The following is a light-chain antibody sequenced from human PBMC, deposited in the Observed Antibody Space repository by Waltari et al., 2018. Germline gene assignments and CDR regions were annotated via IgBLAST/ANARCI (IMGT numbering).Light chain of an antibody. CDR1: SSNIGAGHD. Sequence: QSMLTQPPSVSGAPGQRVTISCTGSSSNIGAGHDVHWYQVFPGTGPKLLIYGYNNRPSVVPDRFSGSKSGTSASLTITGLQAEDEADYYCHSFDTSLSDGVVFGGGTKVTVL. CDR3: HSFDTSLSDGVV. J-gene: IGLJ3*02. CDR2: GYN. V-gene: IGLV1-40*01.